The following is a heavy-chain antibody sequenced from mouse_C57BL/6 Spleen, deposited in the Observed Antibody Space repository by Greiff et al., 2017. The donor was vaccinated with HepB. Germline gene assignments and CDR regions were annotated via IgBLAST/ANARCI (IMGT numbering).Heavy chain of an antibody. Sequence: EVKLVESGGGLVKPGGSLKLSCAASGFTFSDYGMHWVRQAPEKGLEWVAYISSGSSTIYYADTVKGRFTISRDNAKNTLFLQMTSLRSEDTAMYYCANYYGRWGQGTSVTVSS. V-gene: IGHV5-17*01. D-gene: IGHD1-1*01. CDR3: ANYYGR. CDR2: ISSGSSTI. CDR1: GFTFSDYG. J-gene: IGHJ4*01.